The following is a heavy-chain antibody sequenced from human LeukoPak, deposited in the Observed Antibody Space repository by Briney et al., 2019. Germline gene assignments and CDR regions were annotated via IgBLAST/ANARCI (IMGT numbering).Heavy chain of an antibody. D-gene: IGHD3-10*01. CDR1: GFTLSSYS. CDR2: ISSSSSYI. J-gene: IGHJ4*02. Sequence: PGGSLRLSCAASGFTLSSYSMNWVRQAPGKGLEWVSFISSSSSYIYYADSVKGRFTISRDNAKNSLFLQMNSLRAEDTAVYYCARVDGSVRGFDYWGQGTLVTVSS. V-gene: IGHV3-21*01. CDR3: ARVDGSVRGFDY.